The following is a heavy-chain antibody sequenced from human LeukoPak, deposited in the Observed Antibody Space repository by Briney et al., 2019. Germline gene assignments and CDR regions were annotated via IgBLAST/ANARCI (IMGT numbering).Heavy chain of an antibody. V-gene: IGHV1-2*02. D-gene: IGHD3-22*01. CDR2: INPNSGGT. Sequence: ASVKVSCKASGYTFTGYYMHWVRQAPGQGLEWMGWINPNSGGTNYAQKFQGRVTMTRDTSISTAYMELRSLRSDDTAVYYCARVPYYDSSGYYSKGAFDIWGQGTMVTVSS. CDR3: ARVPYYDSSGYYSKGAFDI. CDR1: GYTFTGYY. J-gene: IGHJ3*02.